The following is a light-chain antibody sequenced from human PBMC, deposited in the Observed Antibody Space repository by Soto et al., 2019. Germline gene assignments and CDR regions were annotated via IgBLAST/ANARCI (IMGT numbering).Light chain of an antibody. Sequence: DIVMTQSPLSLPVTPGEPASISCRSSQSLLHSNGYIYLDWYLQKPGQSPQLLIYLGSNRASGVPDRFSGSGSGTDFTLKISRVEAEDVGVYYCMQALQTTYTFGQGTKREIK. CDR2: LGS. J-gene: IGKJ2*01. CDR1: QSLLHSNGYIY. CDR3: MQALQTTYT. V-gene: IGKV2-28*01.